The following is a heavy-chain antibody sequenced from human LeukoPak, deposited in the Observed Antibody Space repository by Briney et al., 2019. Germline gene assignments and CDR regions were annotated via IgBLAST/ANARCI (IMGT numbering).Heavy chain of an antibody. CDR2: IDISSSST. CDR3: ARGPPLFDP. J-gene: IGHJ5*02. Sequence: GRSMRLSCAASEFTFSSYGIPWVRQAPGKGLEWISYIDISSSSTYYADSVRGRFTISRDNAKNSLYLQMSSLRAEDTALYYCARGPPLFDPWGQGTLVSVSS. V-gene: IGHV3-48*04. CDR1: EFTFSSYG.